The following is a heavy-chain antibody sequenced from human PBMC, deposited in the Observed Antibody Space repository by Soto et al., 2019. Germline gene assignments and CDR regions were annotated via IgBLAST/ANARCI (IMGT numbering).Heavy chain of an antibody. D-gene: IGHD2-2*01. J-gene: IGHJ4*02. CDR2: ISAYNGNT. CDR1: GYTFTSYG. Sequence: ASVKVSCKASGYTFTSYGISWVRQAPGQGLEWMGWISAYNGNTNYAQKLQGRVTMTTDTSTSTAYMELRSLRSDDTAVYYCARVDLGYCISTSCPHPSGYWGQGTLVTVSS. V-gene: IGHV1-18*01. CDR3: ARVDLGYCISTSCPHPSGY.